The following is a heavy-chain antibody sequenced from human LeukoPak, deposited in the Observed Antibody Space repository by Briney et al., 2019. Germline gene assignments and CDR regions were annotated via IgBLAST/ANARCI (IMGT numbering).Heavy chain of an antibody. CDR3: SRGPRIASAGITMDD. V-gene: IGHV3-9*01. D-gene: IGHD6-13*01. Sequence: GGSLRLSCAVSGFSFDNYAMHWVRQAPGKGLEWVSGISWNRGNKGYADSVKGRFTISRDNAKNTLYLQMIGLRAEYTAVYDCSRGPRIASAGITMDDWGQGTLDTVSA. CDR2: ISWNRGNK. J-gene: IGHJ4*02. CDR1: GFSFDNYA.